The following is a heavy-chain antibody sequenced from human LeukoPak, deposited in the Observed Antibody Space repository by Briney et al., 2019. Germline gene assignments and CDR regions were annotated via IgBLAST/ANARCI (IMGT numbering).Heavy chain of an antibody. J-gene: IGHJ4*02. CDR2: INHSGST. D-gene: IGHD6-13*01. V-gene: IGHV4-34*01. Sequence: SETLSLTCAVYGGSFSGYYWSWIRQPPGKGLEWIGEINHSGSTNYNPSLKSRVTISVDTSKNQFSLKLSSVTAADTAVYYCARGEVAAAGSTFDYWGQGTLVTVSS. CDR3: ARGEVAAAGSTFDY. CDR1: GGSFSGYY.